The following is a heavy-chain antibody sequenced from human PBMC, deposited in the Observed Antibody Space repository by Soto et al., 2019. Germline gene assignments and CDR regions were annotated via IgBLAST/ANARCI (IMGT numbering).Heavy chain of an antibody. CDR2: IYYSGST. CDR1: GDSISSGGYY. D-gene: IGHD4-17*01. J-gene: IGHJ4*02. V-gene: IGHV4-31*03. CDR3: ASCLSVTLFDF. Sequence: QVQLQESGPGLVQPSQNLSLACTVSGDSISSGGYYWSWIRQHPGKGLEWIGYIYYSGSTCYNPSLKSRVTISVDMSKNQFSLKLSSVTAADTAVYYWASCLSVTLFDFWGQGTLVTVSS.